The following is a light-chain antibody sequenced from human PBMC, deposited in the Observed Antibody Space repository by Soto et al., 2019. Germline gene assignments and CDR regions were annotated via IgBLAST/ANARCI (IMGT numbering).Light chain of an antibody. CDR3: QQYGSLWT. CDR2: GAS. J-gene: IGKJ1*01. CDR1: QSVSSSY. Sequence: EIVLTQSPGTLSLSPGERATLSCRASQSVSSSYLAWYQQKPGQAPRLLIYGASSRATGIPDRFSGSGSGTDFTHTISRLEPEDFAVYYCQQYGSLWTFGQGTKVEIK. V-gene: IGKV3-20*01.